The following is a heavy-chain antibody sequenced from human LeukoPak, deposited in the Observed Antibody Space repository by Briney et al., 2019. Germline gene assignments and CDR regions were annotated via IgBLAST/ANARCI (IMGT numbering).Heavy chain of an antibody. CDR3: ARGYYYDSSVAYFQH. D-gene: IGHD3-22*01. CDR2: INPSGGST. CDR1: GYTFASYY. V-gene: IGHV1-46*01. Sequence: ASVKVSCKASGYTFASYYMHWVRQAPGQGLEWMGIINPSGGSTSYAQKLQGRVTMTTDTSTSTAYMELRSLRSDDTAVYYCARGYYYDSSVAYFQHWGQGTLVTVSS. J-gene: IGHJ1*01.